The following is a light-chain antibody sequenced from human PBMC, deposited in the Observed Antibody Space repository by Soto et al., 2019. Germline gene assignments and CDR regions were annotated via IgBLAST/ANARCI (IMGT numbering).Light chain of an antibody. V-gene: IGLV2-8*01. J-gene: IGLJ1*01. Sequence: QSLRTHPPSASGSPGQSVTISCTGTSSEVGGYDYVSRYQQHPGKAPKLMIYEVTIRPSGVSDRFSGSKSGNTASLTVSGLQAEDEADYYCSSYTGGNPSYVFGTGTKVTVL. CDR3: SSYTGGNPSYV. CDR1: SSEVGGYDY. CDR2: EVT.